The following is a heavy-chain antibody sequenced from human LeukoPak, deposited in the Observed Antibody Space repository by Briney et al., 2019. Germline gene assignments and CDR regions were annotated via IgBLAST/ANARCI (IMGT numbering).Heavy chain of an antibody. CDR1: GYTFTGYY. CDR2: VNPNSGGT. J-gene: IGHJ6*03. Sequence: ASVKVSCKASGYTFTGYYIHWVRQAPGQGPEWMGRVNPNSGGTNYAQQFQGRVTMTRDTSISTAYIELNRLRSGDTAVYYCAREENYYYMDVWGKGTTVTVSS. CDR3: AREENYYYMDV. V-gene: IGHV1-2*06.